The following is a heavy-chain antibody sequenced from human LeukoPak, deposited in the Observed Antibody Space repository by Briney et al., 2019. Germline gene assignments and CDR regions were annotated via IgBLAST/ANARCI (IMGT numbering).Heavy chain of an antibody. J-gene: IGHJ6*02. D-gene: IGHD5-24*01. V-gene: IGHV4-39*07. CDR1: GGSISSSSYY. Sequence: SETLSLTCTVSGGSISSSSYYWGWVRHPPGDWLEWMGSIYYSGSTYYNPYLKSRVTISVDTSKNQFSLKLSSVTAADTAVYCCAGGVRRDGYMMSVYYYYGMDVWGQGTTVTVSS. CDR2: IYYSGST. CDR3: AGGVRRDGYMMSVYYYYGMDV.